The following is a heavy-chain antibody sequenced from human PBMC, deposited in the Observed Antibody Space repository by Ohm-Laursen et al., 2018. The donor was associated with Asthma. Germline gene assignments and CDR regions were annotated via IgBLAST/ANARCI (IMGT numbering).Heavy chain of an antibody. V-gene: IGHV4-31*03. D-gene: IGHD3-22*01. J-gene: IGHJ4*02. CDR2: IYYTGNT. CDR1: GDSISSGDNY. CDR3: ARGTFYYESTGYYFFDH. Sequence: TLSLTCTVAGDSISSGDNYWSWIRQHPGKGLEWISYIYYTGNTYYNPSLRSRITMSVDTSKNQFSLKLSPVTAADTAVYYCARGTFYYESTGYYFFDHWGQGALVTVSS.